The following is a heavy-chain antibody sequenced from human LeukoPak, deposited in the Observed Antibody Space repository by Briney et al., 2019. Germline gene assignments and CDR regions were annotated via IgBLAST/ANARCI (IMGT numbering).Heavy chain of an antibody. J-gene: IGHJ4*02. CDR1: GGSISSGGYY. D-gene: IGHD3-10*01. Sequence: PSETLSLTCTVSGGSISSGGYYWSWIRQPPGKGLEWIGYIYYSGSTYYNPSLKSRVTISVDTSKNQFSLKLSSVTAADTAVYYCAGGGSGSYYYFDYWGQGTLVTVSS. CDR2: IYYSGST. CDR3: AGGGSGSYYYFDY. V-gene: IGHV4-30-2*01.